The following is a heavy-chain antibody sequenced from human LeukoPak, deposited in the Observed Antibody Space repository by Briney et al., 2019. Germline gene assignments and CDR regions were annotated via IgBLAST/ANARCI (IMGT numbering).Heavy chain of an antibody. V-gene: IGHV3-11*01. CDR1: GFTFSDYY. D-gene: IGHD3-22*01. CDR2: ISSSGSTI. J-gene: IGHJ4*02. CDR3: ARPGQPAYYYDSSGYSSAPYDY. Sequence: AGGSLRLSCTASGFTFSDYYMSWIRQAPGKGLEWVSYISSSGSTIYYADSVKGRFTISRDNAKNSLYLQMNSLRAEDTAVYYCARPGQPAYYYDSSGYSSAPYDYWGQGTLVTVSS.